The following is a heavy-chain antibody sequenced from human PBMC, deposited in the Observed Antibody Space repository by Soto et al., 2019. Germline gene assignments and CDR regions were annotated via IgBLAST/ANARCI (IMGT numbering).Heavy chain of an antibody. Sequence: EAQLLESGGSLVQPGGSLRLSCAASGFSFSSYAMNWVREAPGKGLEWVSRISGGGDRTYYADSVKGRFTISRDNSKKTLYLQMHSLRAEDTAVYHCAKASRGPLSSRSSDANHFHSWGQGTLVTVSS. J-gene: IGHJ4*02. D-gene: IGHD6-13*01. V-gene: IGHV3-23*01. CDR2: ISGGGDRT. CDR3: AKASRGPLSSRSSDANHFHS. CDR1: GFSFSSYA.